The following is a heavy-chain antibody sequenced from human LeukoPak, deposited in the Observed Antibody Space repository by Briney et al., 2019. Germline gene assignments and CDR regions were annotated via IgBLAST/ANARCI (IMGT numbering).Heavy chain of an antibody. CDR3: ARDRAYGALDY. J-gene: IGHJ4*02. CDR1: GFTFNAFW. D-gene: IGHD4-17*01. CDR2: VDPDANTK. V-gene: IGHV3-7*01. Sequence: GGSLRLSCAASGFTFNAFWMTWVRQAPGRGLEWVANVDPDANTKNYLDSVKGRFTISRDNARNSLYLQMNSLRVEDTAIYYCARDRAYGALDYWGQGTLVTVSS.